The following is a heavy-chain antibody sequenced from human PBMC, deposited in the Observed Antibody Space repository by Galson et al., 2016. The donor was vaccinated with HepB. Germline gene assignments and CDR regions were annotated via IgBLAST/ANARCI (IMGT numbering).Heavy chain of an antibody. Sequence: SLRLSCAASGFTFSNNYMTWIRQAPGKGLEWTSYLSTSGKTIYYADSVKGRFTISRDNAKSSLYLHMNGLRVEDTAVYFCARRGRWHYGLDVWGKGTAVTVSS. CDR3: ARRGRWHYGLDV. V-gene: IGHV3-11*01. D-gene: IGHD5-24*01. CDR1: GFTFSNNY. J-gene: IGHJ6*04. CDR2: LSTSGKTI.